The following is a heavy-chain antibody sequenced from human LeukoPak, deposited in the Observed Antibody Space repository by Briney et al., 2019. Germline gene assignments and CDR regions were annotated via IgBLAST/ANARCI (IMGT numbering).Heavy chain of an antibody. CDR2: IYYSGST. Sequence: PSETLSLTCTVSGGSVSSGSYYWSWIRQPPGKGLEWIGYIYYSGSTNYNPSLQSRVTISVDTSKNQFSLKLSSVTAADTAVYYCARAFGATGGFDYWGQGTLVTVSS. D-gene: IGHD2-8*02. CDR3: ARAFGATGGFDY. V-gene: IGHV4-61*01. J-gene: IGHJ4*02. CDR1: GGSVSSGSYY.